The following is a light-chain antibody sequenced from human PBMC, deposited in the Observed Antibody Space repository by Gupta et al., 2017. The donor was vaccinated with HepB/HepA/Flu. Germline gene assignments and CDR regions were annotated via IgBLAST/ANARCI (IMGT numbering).Light chain of an antibody. J-gene: IGLJ2*01. Sequence: QSALTQPASVSGSPGQSITISCTGTSSDIGAYNYVSWYQQHPGKAHKLMIYDVANRPAGVANRFSGSKSGNTASLTISGLQAEDEADYYCCAYATSSARVFGGGTKVTVL. CDR1: SSDIGAYNY. CDR3: CAYATSSARV. CDR2: DVA. V-gene: IGLV2-14*03.